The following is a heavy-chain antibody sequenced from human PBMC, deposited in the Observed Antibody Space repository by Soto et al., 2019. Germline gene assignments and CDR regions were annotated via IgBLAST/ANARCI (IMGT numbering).Heavy chain of an antibody. J-gene: IGHJ4*02. CDR3: AKGGVVVAAALDD. CDR2: ISGSGGST. Sequence: EVQLLESGGGLVQPGGSLRLSCAASGFTFSSYAMSCVRQAPGKGLEWVSAISGSGGSTYYADSVKGRFTISRDNSKNTLYLQMNIVRAEDTAVYYCAKGGVVVAAALDDWGQGTLVTVSS. V-gene: IGHV3-23*01. D-gene: IGHD2-15*01. CDR1: GFTFSSYA.